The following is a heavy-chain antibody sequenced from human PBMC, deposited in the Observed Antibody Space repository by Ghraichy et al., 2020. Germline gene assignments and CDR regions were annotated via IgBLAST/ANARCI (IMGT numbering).Heavy chain of an antibody. CDR3: ARTNPGLTTDLAYYYGMDI. CDR2: IYHSGTT. CDR1: GGSVTNGTYY. Sequence: SQTLSLTCTVSGGSVTNGTYYWSWIRQPPGKGLEGIGYIYHSGTTNYNSSLTSRVTIPVDTSKNQFSLRLTSVTAADTAVYYGARTNPGLTTDLAYYYGMDIWGQGTTVTVS. J-gene: IGHJ6*02. D-gene: IGHD4-11*01. V-gene: IGHV4-61*01.